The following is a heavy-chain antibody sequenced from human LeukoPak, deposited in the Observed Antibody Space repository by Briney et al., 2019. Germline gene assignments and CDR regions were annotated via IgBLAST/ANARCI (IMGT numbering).Heavy chain of an antibody. J-gene: IGHJ3*02. Sequence: GGSLRLSCAASGFTFSSYAMHWVRQAPGKGLEWVAVISYDGSNKYYADSVKGRFTISRDNSKNTLYLQMNSLRAEDTAVYYCAREPAGYDTGAGGTDAFDIWGQGTMVTVSS. CDR1: GFTFSSYA. V-gene: IGHV3-30*14. CDR3: AREPAGYDTGAGGTDAFDI. CDR2: ISYDGSNK. D-gene: IGHD3-9*01.